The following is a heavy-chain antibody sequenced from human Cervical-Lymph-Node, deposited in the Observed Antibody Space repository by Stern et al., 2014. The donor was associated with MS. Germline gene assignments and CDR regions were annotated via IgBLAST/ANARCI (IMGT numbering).Heavy chain of an antibody. CDR3: ARASKT. Sequence: EVQLLESGGGLVQPGGSPRLSCAASGITVSGDYMTWVRQAPGKGLEYVSLLYDDGDTFYTDSVKGRFTISRHSSKNTVYLQMNRLRLEDTAVYYCARASKTWGQGTLVTVSS. J-gene: IGHJ5*02. V-gene: IGHV3-53*04. CDR1: GITVSGDY. CDR2: LYDDGDT.